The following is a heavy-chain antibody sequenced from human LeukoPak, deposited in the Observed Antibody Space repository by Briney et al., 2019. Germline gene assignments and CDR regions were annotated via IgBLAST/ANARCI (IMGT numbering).Heavy chain of an antibody. CDR3: ASGKVPAAMSAFDY. Sequence: SVKVSCKASGYTFTSYGISWVRQAPGQGLEWMGGIIPIFGTANYAQKFQGRVTITADESTSTAYMELSSLRSEDTAVYYCASGKVPAAMSAFDYWGQGTLVTVSS. V-gene: IGHV1-69*13. J-gene: IGHJ4*02. CDR1: GYTFTSYG. CDR2: IIPIFGTA. D-gene: IGHD2-2*01.